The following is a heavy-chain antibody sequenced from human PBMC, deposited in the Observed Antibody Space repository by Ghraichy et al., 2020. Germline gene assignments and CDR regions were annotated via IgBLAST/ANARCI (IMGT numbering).Heavy chain of an antibody. CDR2: IIPIFGTA. CDR1: GGTFSSYA. V-gene: IGHV1-69*06. CDR3: ASPRATIFGVVTNYYYYYMDV. D-gene: IGHD3-3*01. J-gene: IGHJ6*03. Sequence: SVKVSCKASGGTFSSYAISWVRQAPGQGLEWMGGIIPIFGTANYAQKFQGRVTITADKSTSTAYMELSSLRSEDTAVYYCASPRATIFGVVTNYYYYYMDVWGKGATVTVSS.